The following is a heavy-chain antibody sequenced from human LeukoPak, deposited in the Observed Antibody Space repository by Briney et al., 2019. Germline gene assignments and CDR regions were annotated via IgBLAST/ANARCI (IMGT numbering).Heavy chain of an antibody. CDR2: IYPGDSGP. Sequence: GESLKISCKVSGYSVTSYCIGWVRQMPAKGLEWMGIIYPGDSGPTYSPSFQGQVTISVDKSINTAYLQWSSLQASDTAMYYCGMSGDRVPLQDDVFDVWGQGTMVTVST. J-gene: IGHJ3*01. CDR1: GYSVTSYC. D-gene: IGHD1-26*01. CDR3: GMSGDRVPLQDDVFDV. V-gene: IGHV5-51*01.